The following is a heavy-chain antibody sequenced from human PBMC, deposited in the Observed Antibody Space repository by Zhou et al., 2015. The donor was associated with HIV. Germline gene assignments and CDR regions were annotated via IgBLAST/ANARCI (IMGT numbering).Heavy chain of an antibody. CDR1: GGTFGTYA. J-gene: IGHJ4*02. V-gene: IGHV1-69*18. Sequence: QVYLVQSGAEVKKPGSSVKVSCKASGGTFGTYAITWVRQAPGRGLEWVGKIVPLFGTTTYAQRFPGRVAITADDSTGIVYMELSSLRSEDSAMYYCARGSYGDYWGQGTLVTVSS. CDR2: IVPLFGTT. D-gene: IGHD3-16*01. CDR3: ARGSYGDY.